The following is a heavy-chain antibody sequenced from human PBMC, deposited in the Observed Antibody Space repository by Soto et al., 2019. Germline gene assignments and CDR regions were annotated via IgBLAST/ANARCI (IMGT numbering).Heavy chain of an antibody. CDR3: ARDGLQMVRGVSISGGMDV. J-gene: IGHJ6*02. Sequence: PSETLSLTCTVSGGSISSGDYYWSWIRQPPGKGLEWIGYISYSGSAYYNPSLKSRFTISIDTSKKQFSLNLRSVTAADTAVYYCARDGLQMVRGVSISGGMDVWGQGTTVTVSS. D-gene: IGHD3-10*01. CDR1: GGSISSGDYY. CDR2: ISYSGSA. V-gene: IGHV4-30-4*01.